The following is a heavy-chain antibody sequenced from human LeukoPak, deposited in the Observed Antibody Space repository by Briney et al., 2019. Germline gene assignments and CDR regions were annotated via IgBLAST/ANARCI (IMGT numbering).Heavy chain of an antibody. D-gene: IGHD2-2*01. CDR1: GYTFTGDY. CDR2: INPNSGGT. V-gene: IGHV1-2*02. J-gene: IGHJ6*03. CDR3: ARDNSCSSSSCGNSYMDV. Sequence: ASVEVSCKASGYTFTGDYIHWVRQAPGQGIEWMGWINPNSGGTNYAQKFQGRVTMTRDTSISTAYMELSGLKADDTAVFYCARDNSCSSSSCGNSYMDVWGKGTTVTVSS.